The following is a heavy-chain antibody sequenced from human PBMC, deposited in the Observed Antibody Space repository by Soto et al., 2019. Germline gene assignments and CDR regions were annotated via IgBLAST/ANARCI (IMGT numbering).Heavy chain of an antibody. CDR3: AKAGGDSSCGVPFDS. CDR2: VTYSGTTT. J-gene: IGHJ5*01. D-gene: IGHD6-13*01. V-gene: IGHV3-23*01. Sequence: GGSLRLSCAASGFTFSAYTMSWVRQSPGKGLEWVSSVTYSGTTTYYADSVKGRFTISRDNSKNTLYLQMNRLRVEDTAVYFCAKAGGDSSCGVPFDSWGQGTRVTF. CDR1: GFTFSAYT.